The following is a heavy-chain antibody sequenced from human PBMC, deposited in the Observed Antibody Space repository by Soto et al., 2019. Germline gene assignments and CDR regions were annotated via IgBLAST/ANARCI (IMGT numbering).Heavy chain of an antibody. D-gene: IGHD4-17*01. CDR3: ARDSDPYFYGDFDY. Sequence: ASVKVSCKSSGYTFTGYGISWVRQAPGQGLERMGWISAYNGNTNYAQKLQGRDTMTTDTSTSTAYMELRSLRSDDTAVYYCARDSDPYFYGDFDYWGQGTLVTVSS. V-gene: IGHV1-18*01. CDR2: ISAYNGNT. J-gene: IGHJ4*02. CDR1: GYTFTGYG.